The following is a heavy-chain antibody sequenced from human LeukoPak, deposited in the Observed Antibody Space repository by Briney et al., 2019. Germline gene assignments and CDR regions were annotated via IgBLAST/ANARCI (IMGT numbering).Heavy chain of an antibody. Sequence: KPSETLSLTCTVSGGSISSYYWSWIRQPPGKGLEWIGYIYYSGSTKYNPSLKSRVTMSVGTSKNQFSLRLTSVTAADTAVYYCARDKISGSYCSTTSCSDYYYMDVWGKGTTVTVSS. D-gene: IGHD2-2*01. V-gene: IGHV4-59*12. CDR2: IYYSGST. CDR1: GGSISSYY. J-gene: IGHJ6*03. CDR3: ARDKISGSYCSTTSCSDYYYMDV.